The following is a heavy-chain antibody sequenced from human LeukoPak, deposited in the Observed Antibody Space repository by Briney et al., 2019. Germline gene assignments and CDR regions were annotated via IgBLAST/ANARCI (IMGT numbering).Heavy chain of an antibody. J-gene: IGHJ4*02. CDR3: ARDQLLWFGESYFDY. V-gene: IGHV4-4*07. D-gene: IGHD3-10*01. CDR1: GGSISSYY. CDR2: IYTSGST. Sequence: PSETLSLTCTVSGGSISSYYWSWIRQPAGKGLEWIGRIYTSGSTNYNPSPKSRVTMSVDTSKNQFSLKLSSVTAADTAVYYCARDQLLWFGESYFDYWGQGTLVTVSS.